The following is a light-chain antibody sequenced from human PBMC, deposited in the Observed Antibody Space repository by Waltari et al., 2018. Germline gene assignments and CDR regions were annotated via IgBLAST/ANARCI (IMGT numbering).Light chain of an antibody. Sequence: QAVLTQPRSASGTPGQRVPISCPGTDSNIGSNIVNWYQQLPGTAPKLLIYGNDQRPSGVPERFSGSKSGTSASLSISGLQSEDEAEYFCAAWDDGLKGVVFGGGTKLTVL. CDR3: AAWDDGLKGVV. V-gene: IGLV1-44*01. J-gene: IGLJ2*01. CDR2: GND. CDR1: DSNIGSNI.